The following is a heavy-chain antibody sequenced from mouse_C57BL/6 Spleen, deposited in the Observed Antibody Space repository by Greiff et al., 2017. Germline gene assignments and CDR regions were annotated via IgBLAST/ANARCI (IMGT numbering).Heavy chain of an antibody. CDR2: INPNNGGT. D-gene: IGHD1-1*01. CDR1: GYTFTDYN. Sequence: VQLQQSGPELVKPGASVKIPCKASGYTFTDYNMDWVKQSHGKSLEWIGDINPNNGGTIYNQKFKGKATLTVDKSSSTAYMELRSLTSEDTAVYYCASRLLRYYAMDYWGQGTSVTVSS. V-gene: IGHV1-18*01. J-gene: IGHJ4*01. CDR3: ASRLLRYYAMDY.